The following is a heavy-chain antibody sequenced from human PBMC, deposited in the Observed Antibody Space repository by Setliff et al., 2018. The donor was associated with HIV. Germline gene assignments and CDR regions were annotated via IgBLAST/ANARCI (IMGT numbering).Heavy chain of an antibody. D-gene: IGHD6-13*01. CDR1: GYSFTAYQ. J-gene: IGHJ4*02. CDR3: AIGSSNWPHRPNNYYFDY. Sequence: ASVKVSCKTFGYSFTAYQMHWLRQAPGQGLEWMGWINAGNGDTKSSQKFQGRVTITRDTSASTAYMELSSLRSEETGVYYCAIGSSNWPHRPNNYYFDYWGQGTPFTVSS. V-gene: IGHV1-3*01. CDR2: INAGNGDT.